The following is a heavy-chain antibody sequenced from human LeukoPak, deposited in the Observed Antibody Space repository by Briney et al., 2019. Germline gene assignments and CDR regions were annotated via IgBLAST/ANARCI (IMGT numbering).Heavy chain of an antibody. V-gene: IGHV1-2*02. J-gene: IGHJ5*02. D-gene: IGHD3-10*01. CDR2: INPNSGST. CDR1: GYTFTGYY. Sequence: GASVRVSCKASGYTFTGYYMHWVRQAPGQGLEWMGWINPNSGSTNYAQKFQGRVTMTRDTSISTAYMELSRLRSDDTAVYYCARLLWFGESNWFDPWGQGTLVTVSS. CDR3: ARLLWFGESNWFDP.